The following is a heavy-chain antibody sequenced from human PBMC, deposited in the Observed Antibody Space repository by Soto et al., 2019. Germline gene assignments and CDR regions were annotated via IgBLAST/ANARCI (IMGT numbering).Heavy chain of an antibody. CDR1: GGSISSGDYY. Sequence: PSETLSLTCTVSGGSISSGDYYWSWIRQPPGKGLEWIGYIYYSGSTYYNPSLKSRVTISVDTSKNQFSLKLSSVTAADTAVYYCARNGASIAAAQGWFDPWGQGTLVTVSS. CDR2: IYYSGST. J-gene: IGHJ5*02. CDR3: ARNGASIAAAQGWFDP. V-gene: IGHV4-30-4*01. D-gene: IGHD6-13*01.